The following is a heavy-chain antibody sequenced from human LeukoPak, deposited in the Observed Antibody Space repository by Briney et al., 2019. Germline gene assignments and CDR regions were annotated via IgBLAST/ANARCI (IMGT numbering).Heavy chain of an antibody. J-gene: IGHJ4*02. CDR3: ARGLHIYPYYFDY. CDR2: ISSSSSYI. CDR1: GFTFSSYS. Sequence: GGSLRLSCAASGFTFSSYSMNWVRQAPGKGLEWVSSISSSSSYIYYADSVKGRFTISRDNAKNSLYLQMNSLRAEDTAVYYCARGLHIYPYYFDYWGQGTLVTVSS. D-gene: IGHD3-16*02. V-gene: IGHV3-21*01.